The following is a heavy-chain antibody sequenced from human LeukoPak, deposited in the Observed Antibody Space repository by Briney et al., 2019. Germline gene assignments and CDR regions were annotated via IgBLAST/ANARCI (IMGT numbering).Heavy chain of an antibody. V-gene: IGHV4-59*01. D-gene: IGHD4-17*01. CDR1: GGSISSYY. CDR2: IYYSGST. Sequence: TSETLSLTCTVSGGSISSYYWSWIRQPPGKGLEWIAYIYYSGSTNYNPSLKSRVTISVDTSKNQFSLKLSSVTAADTAVYYCARDYGDLPYYYYGMDVWGQGTTVTVSS. J-gene: IGHJ6*02. CDR3: ARDYGDLPYYYYGMDV.